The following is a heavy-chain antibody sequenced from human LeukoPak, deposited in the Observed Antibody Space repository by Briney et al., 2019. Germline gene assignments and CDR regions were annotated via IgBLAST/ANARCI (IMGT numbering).Heavy chain of an antibody. CDR2: ISPSGST. D-gene: IGHD2-2*03. CDR3: ASGYCSSTSCYHDAFDI. J-gene: IGHJ3*02. CDR1: GGSISSYS. V-gene: IGHV4-4*07. Sequence: PSETLSLTCTVSGGSISSYSWSWIRQPAGKGLECIGHISPSGSTNYNPSLKSRVTISVDTSKNQFSLKLSSVTAADTAVYYCASGYCSSTSCYHDAFDIWGQGTMVTVSS.